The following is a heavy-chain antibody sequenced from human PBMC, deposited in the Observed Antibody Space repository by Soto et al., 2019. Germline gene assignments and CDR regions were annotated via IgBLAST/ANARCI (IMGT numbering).Heavy chain of an antibody. CDR1: GDSVSSNSAA. CDR2: TYYRSKWYN. V-gene: IGHV6-1*01. Sequence: PSQTLSLTCVISGDSVSSNSAAWNWIRQSPSRGLEWLGRTYYRSKWYNDYAVSVKSRITINPDTSKNQFSLQLNSVTPEDTAVYYCARDLGIMVIAAAGTGVNWFDPWGQGTLVTVSS. D-gene: IGHD6-13*01. CDR3: ARDLGIMVIAAAGTGVNWFDP. J-gene: IGHJ5*02.